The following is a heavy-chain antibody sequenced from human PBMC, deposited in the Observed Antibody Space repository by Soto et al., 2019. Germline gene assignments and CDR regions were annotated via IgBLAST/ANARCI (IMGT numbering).Heavy chain of an antibody. CDR1: GYTFTRYQ. J-gene: IGHJ4*02. V-gene: IGHV1-46*01. CDR2: INPSDGST. Sequence: VALVKVYFNASGYTFTRYQMHWGRHAPGQGLEWTAIINPSDGSTTYAERFQGRVTVTRDTSTSTVYMELSSLRSEDTAVYYCARVGGELLYDYWGQGTLVNVSS. D-gene: IGHD3-10*01. CDR3: ARVGGELLYDY.